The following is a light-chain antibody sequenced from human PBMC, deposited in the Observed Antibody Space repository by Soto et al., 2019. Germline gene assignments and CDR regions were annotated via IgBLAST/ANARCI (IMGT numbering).Light chain of an antibody. V-gene: IGKV3-20*01. CDR1: QSVGSNY. CDR2: GAS. Sequence: EIVLTQSPGTLSLSPGERATLYCRASQSVGSNYLAWYQQKPGQAPMVLIYGASSRATGIPDRFSGSWSGADFTLTISRLEPEDFAVYYCQQYTTSPFTFGPGTKVDIK. J-gene: IGKJ3*01. CDR3: QQYTTSPFT.